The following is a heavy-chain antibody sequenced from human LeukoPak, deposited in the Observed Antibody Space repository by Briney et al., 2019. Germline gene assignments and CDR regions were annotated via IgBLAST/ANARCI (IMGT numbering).Heavy chain of an antibody. CDR3: AKDRGYCSSTTCYSDYYMDV. V-gene: IGHV3-23*01. CDR2: ISGSGGST. CDR1: GFTFSSYA. Sequence: GGSLRLSCAASGFTFSSYAMSWVRQAPGKGLEWVSAISGSGGSTYYADSVKGRFTISRDNSKNTLYLQMNSLRAEDTAVYYCAKDRGYCSSTTCYSDYYMDVWGKGTTVTVS. D-gene: IGHD2-2*02. J-gene: IGHJ6*03.